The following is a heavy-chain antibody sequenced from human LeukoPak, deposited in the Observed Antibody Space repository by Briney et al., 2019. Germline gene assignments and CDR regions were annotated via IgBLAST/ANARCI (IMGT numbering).Heavy chain of an antibody. CDR3: ARDLGSWDYSNSAFDY. Sequence: PSETLSLTCTVSGGSISNYYWSWIRQPPGKGLEWIGYIYYSGSTKYNPSLKSRVTISVDTSKNQFSLRLSSVTAADTAVYYCARDLGSWDYSNSAFDYWGQGTLVTVSS. CDR1: GGSISNYY. J-gene: IGHJ4*02. V-gene: IGHV4-59*01. CDR2: IYYSGST. D-gene: IGHD4-11*01.